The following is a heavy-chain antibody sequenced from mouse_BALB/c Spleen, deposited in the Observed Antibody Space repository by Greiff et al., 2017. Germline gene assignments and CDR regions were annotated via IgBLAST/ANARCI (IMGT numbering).Heavy chain of an antibody. CDR2: IDPENGDT. CDR1: GFNIKDYY. D-gene: IGHD1-2*01. CDR3: TSLLRLPFAY. Sequence: EVKLMESGAELVRSGASVKLSCTASGFNIKDYYMHWVKQRPEQGLEWIGWIDPENGDTEYAPKFQGKATMTADTSSNTAYLQLSSLTSEDTAVYYCTSLLRLPFAYWGQGTLVTVSA. V-gene: IGHV14-4*02. J-gene: IGHJ3*01.